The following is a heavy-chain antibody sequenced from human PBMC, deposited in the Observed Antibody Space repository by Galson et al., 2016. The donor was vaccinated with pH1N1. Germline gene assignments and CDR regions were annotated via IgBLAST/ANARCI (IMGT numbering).Heavy chain of an antibody. CDR2: IFHSGTT. D-gene: IGHD5-12*01. J-gene: IGHJ3*02. CDR3: ATYIVATMFDAFHI. Sequence: LEWIGNIFHSGTTYYNPSLKSRITISLDTSKNQFSLKLNSVTAADTAVYYCATYIVATMFDAFHIWGQGTMITVSS. V-gene: IGHV4-38-2*01.